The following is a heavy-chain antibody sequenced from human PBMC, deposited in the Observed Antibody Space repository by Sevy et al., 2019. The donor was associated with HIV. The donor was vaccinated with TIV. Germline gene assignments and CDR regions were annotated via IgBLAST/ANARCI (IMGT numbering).Heavy chain of an antibody. D-gene: IGHD2-15*01. CDR1: GGSFRDYY. J-gene: IGHJ4*02. CDR2: INHSGST. CDR3: ARTVVVVAATLDS. V-gene: IGHV4-34*01. Sequence: SETPSLTCAVYGGSFRDYYWGWIRQPPGKGLEWIGEINHSGSTNYNPSLKSRVTISVDTSKNQFSLKLTSVTAADTAVYYCARTVVVVAATLDSWGQGTLVTVSS.